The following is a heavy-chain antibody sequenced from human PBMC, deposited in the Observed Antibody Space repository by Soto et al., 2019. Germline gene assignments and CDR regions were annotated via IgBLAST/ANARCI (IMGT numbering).Heavy chain of an antibody. V-gene: IGHV1-3*01. J-gene: IGHJ5*02. D-gene: IGHD2-2*01. CDR2: INPDNGNT. Sequence: ASVKVSFKASGYTFTRYTMNWVRQAPGQRLEWMGWINPDNGNTKSSQKFQGRVTITADESTSTAYMELSSLRSEDTAVYYCARGLVPHKASPFDPWGQGTLVTVSS. CDR3: ARGLVPHKASPFDP. CDR1: GYTFTRYT.